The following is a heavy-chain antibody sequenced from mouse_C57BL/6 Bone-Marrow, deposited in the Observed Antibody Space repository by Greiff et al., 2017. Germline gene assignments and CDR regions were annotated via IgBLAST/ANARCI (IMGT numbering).Heavy chain of an antibody. CDR1: GYTFTSYW. V-gene: IGHV1-64*01. J-gene: IGHJ4*01. D-gene: IGHD2-14*01. CDR2: IHPNSGST. CDR3: ARWRYDGYYAMDY. Sequence: VQLQQPGAELVKPGASVKLSCKASGYTFTSYWMHWVKQRPGQGLEWIGMIHPNSGSTNYNEKFKSKATLTVDKSSSTAYMQLSSLTSEDSAVYYGARWRYDGYYAMDYWGQGTSVTVSS.